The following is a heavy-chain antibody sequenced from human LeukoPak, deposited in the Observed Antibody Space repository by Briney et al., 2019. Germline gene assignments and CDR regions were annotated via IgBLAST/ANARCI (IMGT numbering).Heavy chain of an antibody. Sequence: SQTLSLTYTVSGGSISSGSYYWSWIRQPAGKGLEWIGRIYTSGSTNYNPSLKSRVTISVDTSKNQFSLKLSSVTAADTAVYYCARGSITGTTGLDYWGQGTLVTVSS. V-gene: IGHV4-61*02. CDR2: IYTSGST. CDR1: GGSISSGSYY. J-gene: IGHJ4*02. CDR3: ARGSITGTTGLDY. D-gene: IGHD1-7*01.